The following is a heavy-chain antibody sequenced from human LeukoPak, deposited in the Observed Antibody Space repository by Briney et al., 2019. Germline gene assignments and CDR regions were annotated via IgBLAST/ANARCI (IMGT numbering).Heavy chain of an antibody. CDR3: ARDSSSWLR. CDR1: GFTFSSYA. D-gene: IGHD6-13*01. J-gene: IGHJ4*02. Sequence: LTGGSLRLSCAASGFTFSSYAMSWVRQAPGKGLEWVSAISGSGGSTYYADSVKGRFTISRDNSKNTLYLQMNSLRAEDTAVYYCARDSSSWLRWGQGTLVTVSS. V-gene: IGHV3-23*01. CDR2: ISGSGGST.